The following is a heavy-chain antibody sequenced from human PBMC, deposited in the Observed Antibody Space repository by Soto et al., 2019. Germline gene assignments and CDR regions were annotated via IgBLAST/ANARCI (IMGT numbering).Heavy chain of an antibody. V-gene: IGHV4-59*01. J-gene: IGHJ4*02. Sequence: SETLSLACTVSGGSISSYYWSWIRQPPGKGLEWIGYIYYSGSTNYNPSLKSRVTISVDTSKNQFSLKLTSVTAADTAVYYCARRYGGNFAYWGQGTLVTVSS. CDR2: IYYSGST. D-gene: IGHD4-17*01. CDR1: GGSISSYY. CDR3: ARRYGGNFAY.